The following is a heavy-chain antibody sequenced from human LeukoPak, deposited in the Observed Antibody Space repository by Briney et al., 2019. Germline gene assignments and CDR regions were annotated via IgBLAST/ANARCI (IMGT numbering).Heavy chain of an antibody. CDR1: GFIFDDYG. D-gene: IGHD5-18*01. CDR2: ISSSSSYI. J-gene: IGHJ4*02. Sequence: GGSLRLSCAASGFIFDDYGMSWVRQAPGKGLKWVSSISSSSSYIYYADSVKGRFTISRDNAKNSLYLQMNSLRAEDTAVYYCARADWDTAMIDYWGQGTLVTVSS. V-gene: IGHV3-21*01. CDR3: ARADWDTAMIDY.